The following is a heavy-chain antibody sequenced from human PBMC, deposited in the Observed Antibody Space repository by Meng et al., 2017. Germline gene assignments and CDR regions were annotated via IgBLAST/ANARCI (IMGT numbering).Heavy chain of an antibody. V-gene: IGHV4-31*03. CDR1: GGSISSGGYF. CDR2: MYPSGST. Sequence: QVQLQESGPGLVKPSETLFLTGPVSGGSISSGGYFWGWIRQHPGKGLEWIGYMYPSGSTHYNPSQESRVTISIDTSKNQLSLELSSVTAADTAVYYCARDVTGHYYFDYWGQGTLVTVSS. D-gene: IGHD2-21*02. CDR3: ARDVTGHYYFDY. J-gene: IGHJ4*02.